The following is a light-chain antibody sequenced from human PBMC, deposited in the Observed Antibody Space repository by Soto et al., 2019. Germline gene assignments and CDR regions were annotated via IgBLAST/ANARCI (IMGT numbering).Light chain of an antibody. CDR3: QQYNNWWT. V-gene: IGKV3D-20*02. J-gene: IGKJ1*01. CDR1: QSVSGIY. Sequence: DIVLTQSPGTLSLSPGERATLSCRASQSVSGIYLAWYQQKPGQAPRLLIYDASSRATGIPDRFSGSGSGTEFTLTISSLQSEDFAVYYCQQYNNWWTFGQGTKVEIK. CDR2: DAS.